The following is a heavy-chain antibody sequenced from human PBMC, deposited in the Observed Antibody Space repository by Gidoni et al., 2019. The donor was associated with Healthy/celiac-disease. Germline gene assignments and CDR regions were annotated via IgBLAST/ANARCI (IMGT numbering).Heavy chain of an antibody. CDR1: GYTFTSYY. CDR3: ARDRIGYCSGGSCYSPFVGYYYYGMDV. D-gene: IGHD2-15*01. J-gene: IGHJ6*02. CDR2: INPSGGST. Sequence: QVQLVQSGAEVKKPGASVKVSCKASGYTFTSYYIHWVRQAPGQGLEWMGIINPSGGSTSYAQKFQGRVTMTSDTSTSTAYMELSSLRSEDTAVYYCARDRIGYCSGGSCYSPFVGYYYYGMDVWGQGTTVTVSS. V-gene: IGHV1-46*01.